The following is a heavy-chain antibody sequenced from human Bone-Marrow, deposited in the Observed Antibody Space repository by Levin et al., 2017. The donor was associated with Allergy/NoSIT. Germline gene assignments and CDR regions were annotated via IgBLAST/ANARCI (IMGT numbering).Heavy chain of an antibody. CDR1: GVSINSHY. D-gene: IGHD6-19*01. CDR2: MHTTGNS. J-gene: IGHJ5*02. Sequence: PSETLSLTCAVSGVSINSHYWIWIRQSASKRLEWIGRMHTTGNSNYNPALKSRATMSIDTSKNEISLQLTAVTAADTAVYYCARDPLAVRSFATRLPEGFDPWGPGILVIVSS. CDR3: ARDPLAVRSFATRLPEGFDP. V-gene: IGHV4-4*07.